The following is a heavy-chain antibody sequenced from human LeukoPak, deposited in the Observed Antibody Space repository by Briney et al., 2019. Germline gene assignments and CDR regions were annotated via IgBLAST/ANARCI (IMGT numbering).Heavy chain of an antibody. CDR1: SGSISSTSYY. CDR3: ARVQSRLSWFDP. CDR2: IYYSGST. V-gene: IGHV4-39*07. Sequence: PSETLSLTCTVSSGSISSTSYYWGWIRQPPGKGLEWIGTIYYSGSTYYNPSLKSRVTISVDTSKNQFSLKLSSVTAADTAVYYCARVQSRLSWFDPWGQGTLVTVSS. J-gene: IGHJ5*02.